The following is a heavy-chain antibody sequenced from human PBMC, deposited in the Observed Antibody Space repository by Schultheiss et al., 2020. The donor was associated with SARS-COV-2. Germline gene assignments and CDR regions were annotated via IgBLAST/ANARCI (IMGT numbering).Heavy chain of an antibody. V-gene: IGHV1-69*02. D-gene: IGHD3-3*01. J-gene: IGHJ6*03. Sequence: GGSLRLSCKASGGTFSSYTISWVRQAPGQGLEWMGRIIPILGIANYAQKFQGRVTITADKSTSTAYMELSSLRSEDTAVYYCARGSTTYYDFWSGYLADYYYYYMDVWGKGTTVTVSS. CDR2: IIPILGIA. CDR3: ARGSTTYYDFWSGYLADYYYYYMDV. CDR1: GGTFSSYT.